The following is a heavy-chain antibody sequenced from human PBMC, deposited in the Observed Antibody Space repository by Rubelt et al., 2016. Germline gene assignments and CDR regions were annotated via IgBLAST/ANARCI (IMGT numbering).Heavy chain of an antibody. D-gene: IGHD1-26*01. V-gene: IGHV4-34*01. J-gene: IGHJ4*02. CDR3: ARRGFRRPDYYPLEY. Sequence: QVQLQLWGAGLLKPSETLSLPCAVYGGSFSGYYWSWIRQAPGKGLEWIGEINHSGTTNNNPSPKSRVTTSVEPSKNQFSLKLRSVTAADTAVYYWARRGFRRPDYYPLEYWGQGALVTVSS. CDR2: INHSGTT. CDR1: GGSFSGYY.